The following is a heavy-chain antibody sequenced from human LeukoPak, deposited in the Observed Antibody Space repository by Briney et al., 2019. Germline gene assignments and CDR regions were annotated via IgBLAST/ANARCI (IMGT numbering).Heavy chain of an antibody. D-gene: IGHD2-21*02. J-gene: IGHJ3*02. CDR3: AKPRGGDSWAFDT. Sequence: GRSLRLSCAASGFSFSTYGMHWVRQAPGKGLERVAGISNGGSYKYYADSVKGRFTISRDNSRNTLYLQMNSRRPDDTALYYCAKPRGGDSWAFDTWGQGTMVAVSS. V-gene: IGHV3-30*18. CDR1: GFSFSTYG. CDR2: ISNGGSYK.